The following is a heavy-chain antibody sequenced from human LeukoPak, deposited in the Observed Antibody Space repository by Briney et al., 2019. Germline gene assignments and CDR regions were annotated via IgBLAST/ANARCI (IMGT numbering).Heavy chain of an antibody. Sequence: ASVKVSCKVSGYTLTKLSMHWVRQAPGKGLEWMGGFDPEDGETIYAQKFQGRVTMTEDTSTDTAYMELNSLRSEDTAVYYCATDYSGSYYGTDYWGQGTLVTVSS. J-gene: IGHJ4*02. V-gene: IGHV1-24*01. CDR1: GYTLTKLS. CDR3: ATDYSGSYYGTDY. D-gene: IGHD1-26*01. CDR2: FDPEDGET.